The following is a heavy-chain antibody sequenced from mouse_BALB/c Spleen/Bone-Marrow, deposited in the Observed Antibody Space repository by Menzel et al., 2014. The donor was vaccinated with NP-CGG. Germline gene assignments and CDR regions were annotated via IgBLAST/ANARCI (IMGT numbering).Heavy chain of an antibody. CDR2: ISDGGSYT. J-gene: IGHJ1*01. CDR3: ARVVTTATLYWYFDV. CDR1: GFTFSDYY. V-gene: IGHV5-4*02. Sequence: DVQLQESGGGLVKPGGFMKLSCAASGFTFSDYYMYWVRQTPEKRLEWVATISDGGSYTYYPDSVKGRFTISRDNAKNNLYLQMSSLKSEDTAMYYCARVVTTATLYWYFDVWGAGTTVTVSS. D-gene: IGHD1-2*01.